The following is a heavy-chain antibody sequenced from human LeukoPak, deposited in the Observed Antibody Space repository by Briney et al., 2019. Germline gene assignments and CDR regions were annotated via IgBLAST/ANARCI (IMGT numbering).Heavy chain of an antibody. J-gene: IGHJ4*02. CDR3: ARAPVPAALHY. D-gene: IGHD2-2*01. CDR1: GGTFSSYA. V-gene: IGHV1-69*13. CDR2: IIPIFGTA. Sequence: ASVKVSCKASGGTFSSYAISWVRQAPGQGLEWMGGIIPIFGTANYAQKFQGRVTITADESTSIGYMELSSLRSEDTAVYYCARAPVPAALHYWGQGTLVTVSS.